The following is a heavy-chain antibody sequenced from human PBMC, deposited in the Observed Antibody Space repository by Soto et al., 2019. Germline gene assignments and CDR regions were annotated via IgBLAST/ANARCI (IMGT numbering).Heavy chain of an antibody. CDR3: ATVRLSWDYGWLYWFDL. CDR2: FDPEDGET. CDR1: GYTLTELS. V-gene: IGHV1-24*01. Sequence: ASVKVSCKVSGYTLTELSMHWVRQAPGKGLEWMGGFDPEDGETIYAQKFQGRVTMTEDTSTDTAYMELSSLRSEGTAVYYCATVRLSWDYGWLYWFDLWGQGTLVTVSS. D-gene: IGHD4-17*01. J-gene: IGHJ5*02.